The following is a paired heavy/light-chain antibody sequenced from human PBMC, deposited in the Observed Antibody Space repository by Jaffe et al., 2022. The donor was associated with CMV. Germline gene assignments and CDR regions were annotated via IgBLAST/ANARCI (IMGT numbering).Heavy chain of an antibody. Sequence: EEQLVESGGGLVQPGGSLRLSCAASGLTFSPYWMNWVRQAPGKGLLWVSRTNSDGSSRNYADSVKGRFTISRDNAKNTLYLQMNSLRAEDTAMYYCARGSFSAGFDYWGQGTLVTVSS. D-gene: IGHD3-10*01. CDR3: ARGSFSAGFDY. CDR2: TNSDGSSR. CDR1: GLTFSPYW. J-gene: IGHJ4*02. V-gene: IGHV3-74*01.
Light chain of an antibody. CDR2: ENS. V-gene: IGLV1-51*02. CDR3: ATWDSSLSAGV. Sequence: QSVLTQPPSVSAAPGQKVTISCSGSSSNIGNNFVSWYQQLPGTAPKLLIYENSKRPSGIPDRFSGSKSGTSATLGITGLQTGDEADYYCATWDSSLSAGVFGGGTKLTVL. J-gene: IGLJ2*01. CDR1: SSNIGNNF.